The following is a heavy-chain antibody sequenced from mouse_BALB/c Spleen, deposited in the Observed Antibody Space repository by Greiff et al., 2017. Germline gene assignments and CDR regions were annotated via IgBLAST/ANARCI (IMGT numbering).Heavy chain of an antibody. CDR2: ISYSGST. J-gene: IGHJ3*01. CDR3: ARGYYYGSSLGWFAY. V-gene: IGHV3-8*02. CDR1: GDSITSGY. Sequence: EVMLVESGPSLVKPSQTLSLTCSVTGDSITSGYWNWIRKFPGNKLEYMGYISYSGSTYYNPSLKSRISITRDTSKNQYYLQLNSVTTEDTATYYCARGYYYGSSLGWFAYWGQGTLVTVSA. D-gene: IGHD1-1*01.